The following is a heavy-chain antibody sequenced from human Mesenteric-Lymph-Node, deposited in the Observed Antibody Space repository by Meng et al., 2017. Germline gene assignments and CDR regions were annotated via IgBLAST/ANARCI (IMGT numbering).Heavy chain of an antibody. CDR3: AKMSFADYTYYSHYYGMDV. V-gene: IGHV3-23*01. Sequence: GESLKISCAASGFIFSRYEMNWVRQAPGKGLEWVSGISGNGGSAYYADSVKGRFTISKDNSKNTLYLQMNSLRAQDTAEYYCAKMSFADYTYYSHYYGMDVWGQGTTVTVSS. J-gene: IGHJ6*02. D-gene: IGHD4-11*01. CDR1: GFIFSRYE. CDR2: ISGNGGSA.